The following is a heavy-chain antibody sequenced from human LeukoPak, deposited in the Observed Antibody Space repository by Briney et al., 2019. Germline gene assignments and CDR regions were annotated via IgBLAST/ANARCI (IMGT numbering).Heavy chain of an antibody. V-gene: IGHV3-30*02. D-gene: IGHD2-2*01. Sequence: PGGSLRLSCAASGFTFSSYGMHWVRQAPGKGLDWVAFIRYDGSNKYYADSVKGRFTISRDNSKNTLYLQMNSLRAEDTAVYYCAKTYCSSTSCSGYFQHWGQGTLVTVSS. CDR1: GFTFSSYG. CDR2: IRYDGSNK. CDR3: AKTYCSSTSCSGYFQH. J-gene: IGHJ1*01.